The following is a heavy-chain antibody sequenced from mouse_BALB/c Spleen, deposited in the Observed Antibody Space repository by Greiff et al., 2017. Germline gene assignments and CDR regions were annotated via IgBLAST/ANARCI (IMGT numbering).Heavy chain of an antibody. CDR2: ISTYYGDA. CDR3: ARGGNYEFAY. D-gene: IGHD2-1*01. Sequence: VMLVESGAELVRPGVSVKISCKGSGYTFTDYAMHWVKQSHAKSLEWIGVISTYYGDASYNQKFKGKATMTVDKSSSTAYMELARLTSEDSAIYYCARGGNYEFAYWGQGTLVTVSA. V-gene: IGHV1S137*01. J-gene: IGHJ3*01. CDR1: GYTFTDYA.